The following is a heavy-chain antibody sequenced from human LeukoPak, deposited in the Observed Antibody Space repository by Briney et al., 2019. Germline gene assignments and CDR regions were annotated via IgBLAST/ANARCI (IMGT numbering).Heavy chain of an antibody. CDR3: AKDQYGGNPQYYFDY. V-gene: IGHV3-23*01. CDR1: GFTFSSYA. D-gene: IGHD4-23*01. CDR2: ISGSGGNT. J-gene: IGHJ4*02. Sequence: GGSLRLSCAASGFTFSSYAMSWVRQAPGKGLDWVSAISGSGGNTYYADSVKGRFTISRDNSKNTLYLQMNSLRAEDTAVYYCAKDQYGGNPQYYFDYWGQGTLVTVSS.